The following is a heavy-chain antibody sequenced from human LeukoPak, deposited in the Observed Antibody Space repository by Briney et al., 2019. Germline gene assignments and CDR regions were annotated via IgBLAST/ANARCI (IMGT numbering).Heavy chain of an antibody. V-gene: IGHV3-74*01. CDR2: INSDGSST. CDR1: GFTFSSYW. D-gene: IGHD2-2*01. CDR3: ARGYCSSTSCYVPYYYGMDV. J-gene: IGHJ6*02. Sequence: PGGSLRLSCAASGFTFSSYWMHWVRQVPGKGLVWVSRINSDGSSTSYADSVKGRFTISRDNAKNTLYLQMNSLRAEDTAVYYCARGYCSSTSCYVPYYYGMDVWGQGTTVTVSS.